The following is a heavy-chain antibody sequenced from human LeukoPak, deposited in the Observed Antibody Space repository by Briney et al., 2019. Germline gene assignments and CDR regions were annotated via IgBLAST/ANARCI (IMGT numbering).Heavy chain of an antibody. J-gene: IGHJ5*02. V-gene: IGHV1-69*04. D-gene: IGHD6-19*01. CDR3: ARTTLAVAGSGRWFDP. CDR1: GGTFSSYA. Sequence: ASVKVSCKASGGTFSSYAISWVRQAPGQGLEWMGRIIPILGIANYAQKFQGRVTITADKSTSTAYMELSILRSEDTAVYYCARTTLAVAGSGRWFDPWGQGTLVTVSS. CDR2: IIPILGIA.